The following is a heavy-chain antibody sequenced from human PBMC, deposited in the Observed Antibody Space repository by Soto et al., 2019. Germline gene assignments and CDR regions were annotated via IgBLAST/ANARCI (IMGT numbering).Heavy chain of an antibody. J-gene: IGHJ3*02. CDR1: GFTFSSYG. CDR2: ISYDGSNK. CDR3: AKDRTYCSGGSCFGGGFDN. V-gene: IGHV3-30*18. Sequence: LRLSCAASGFTFSSYGMHWVRQAPGKGLEWVAVISYDGSNKYYADSVKGRFTISRDNSKNTLYLQMNSLRAEDTAVYYCAKDRTYCSGGSCFGGGFDNWGQGTMVTVSS. D-gene: IGHD2-15*01.